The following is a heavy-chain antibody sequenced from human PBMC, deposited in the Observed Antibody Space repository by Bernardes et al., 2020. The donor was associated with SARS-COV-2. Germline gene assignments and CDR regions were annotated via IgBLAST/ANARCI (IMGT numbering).Heavy chain of an antibody. CDR2: IYYTGKT. J-gene: IGHJ4*02. Sequence: TLSLTCTVSGGSISSGTYYWGWIRQPPGKGLEWIGSIYYTGKTFHNPSLKSRVTISVDTSKNQFSLKLNSVTAADTAVYFCARGLYGSGKGAPYYFDYWGQGTLVPVSS. CDR3: ARGLYGSGKGAPYYFDY. D-gene: IGHD3-10*01. CDR1: GGSISSGTYY. V-gene: IGHV4-39*01.